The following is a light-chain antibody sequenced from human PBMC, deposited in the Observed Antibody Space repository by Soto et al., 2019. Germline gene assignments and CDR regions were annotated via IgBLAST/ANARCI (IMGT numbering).Light chain of an antibody. CDR2: GAS. CDR1: QSVSNNY. Sequence: QYPGTLSLYPGERATLSCRASQSVSNNYLAWYQQKPGQAPRLLIYGASNRATGIPDRFSGSGSGTDFTLTISRLEPEDFAVYYCQQDGSSGTFGQGTKVDI. CDR3: QQDGSSGT. V-gene: IGKV3-20*01. J-gene: IGKJ1*01.